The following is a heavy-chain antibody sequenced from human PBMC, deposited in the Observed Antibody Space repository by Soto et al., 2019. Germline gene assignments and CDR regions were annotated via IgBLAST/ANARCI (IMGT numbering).Heavy chain of an antibody. CDR1: GFSFSTSS. CDR2: ISPSASDT. CDR3: AKGGYTFAYE. J-gene: IGHJ4*02. V-gene: IGHV3-23*01. Sequence: EVQLLESGGDLVQPGGSLRLSCAASGFSFSTSSMAWVRQPPGKGLEWVSAISPSASDTLYADSVKGRFTISRDNSQIPVFLQRTSLRADDTAVYYCAKGGYTFAYEWGQGALVTVSS. D-gene: IGHD5-18*01.